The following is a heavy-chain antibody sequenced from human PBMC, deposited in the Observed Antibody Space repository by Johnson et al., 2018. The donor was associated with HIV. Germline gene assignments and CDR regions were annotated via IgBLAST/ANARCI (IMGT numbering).Heavy chain of an antibody. CDR3: TRGGWKVVTSIFAFDI. D-gene: IGHD2-21*02. CDR2: IRGSGGST. Sequence: VQLVESGGGLIQPGGSLRLSCGASGFIFSNYAMSWVRQAPGKGLEWVSGIRGSGGSTYYAASVKGRFTISRDNSKNTLHLQMNSLRAEDTAVYYCTRGGWKVVTSIFAFDIWGQGTMVAVSS. CDR1: GFIFSNYA. J-gene: IGHJ3*02. V-gene: IGHV3-23*04.